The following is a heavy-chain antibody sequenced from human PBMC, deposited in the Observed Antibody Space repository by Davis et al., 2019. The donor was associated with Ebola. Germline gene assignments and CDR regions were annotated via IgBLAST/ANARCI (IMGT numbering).Heavy chain of an antibody. CDR3: AVGGRTVATFDY. J-gene: IGHJ4*02. D-gene: IGHD6-19*01. CDR2: INHSGST. V-gene: IGHV4-34*01. CDR1: GGSFSGYY. Sequence: SETLSLTCAVYGGSFSGYYWSWIRQPPGKGLEWIGEINHSGSTNYNPSLKSRVTISVDTSKNQFSLKLSSVTAADTAVYYCAVGGRTVATFDYWGQGTLVTVSS.